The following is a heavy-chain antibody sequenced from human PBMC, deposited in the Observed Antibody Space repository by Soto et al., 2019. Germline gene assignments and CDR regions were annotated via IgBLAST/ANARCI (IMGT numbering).Heavy chain of an antibody. D-gene: IGHD3-3*01. J-gene: IGHJ4*02. CDR1: GFTFSSYE. CDR2: ISSSGSTI. V-gene: IGHV3-48*03. CDR3: ATGLYYDFWSGYFDY. Sequence: GESLKISCAASGFTFSSYEMNWVRQAPGKGLEWVSYISSSGSTIYYADSVKGRFTISRDNAKNSLYLQMNSLRAEDTAVYYCATGLYYDFWSGYFDYWGQGTLVTVSS.